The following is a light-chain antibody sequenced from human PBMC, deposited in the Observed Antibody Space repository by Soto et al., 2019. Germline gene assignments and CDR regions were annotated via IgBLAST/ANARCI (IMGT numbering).Light chain of an antibody. CDR1: QSVSSSY. V-gene: IGKV3-20*01. Sequence: EIVLTQSPGTLSLSPGERATLSCRASQSVSSSYLAWYQQKPGQAPRLLIYGASSRATGIPDRFSGSGSGTDVTLTISRLEPEDFSVYYCQQYDSSPLTFGGGTKFEIK. J-gene: IGKJ4*01. CDR2: GAS. CDR3: QQYDSSPLT.